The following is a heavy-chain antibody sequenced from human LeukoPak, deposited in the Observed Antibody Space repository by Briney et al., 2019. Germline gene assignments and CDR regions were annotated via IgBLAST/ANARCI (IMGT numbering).Heavy chain of an antibody. CDR2: INHSGST. CDR3: ARRGEQQAGFDY. Sequence: SETLSLTCAVYGGSFGGYYWSWIRQPPGKGLEWIGEINHSGSTNYNPSLKSRVTISVDTSKNRFSLKLSSVTAADTAVYYCARRGEQQAGFDYWGQGTLVTVSS. J-gene: IGHJ4*02. V-gene: IGHV4-34*01. D-gene: IGHD3-16*01. CDR1: GGSFGGYY.